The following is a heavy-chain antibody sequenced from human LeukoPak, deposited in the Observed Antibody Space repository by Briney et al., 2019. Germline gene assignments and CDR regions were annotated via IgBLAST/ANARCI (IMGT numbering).Heavy chain of an antibody. D-gene: IGHD3-16*01. CDR1: GFTFSSYS. V-gene: IGHV3-21*01. Sequence: GGSLRLSCAASGFTFSSYSMNWVRQAPGKGLEWVSSISSSSSYIHYADSVKGRFTISRDNAKNSLYLQMNSLRDEDTAVYYCARDWGYYYYYGMDVWGQGTTVTVSS. CDR3: ARDWGYYYYYGMDV. CDR2: ISSSSSYI. J-gene: IGHJ6*02.